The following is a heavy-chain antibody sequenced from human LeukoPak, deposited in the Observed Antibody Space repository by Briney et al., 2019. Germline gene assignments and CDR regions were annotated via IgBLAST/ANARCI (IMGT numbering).Heavy chain of an antibody. CDR3: ARGGIVVVPPDISHHEALHI. D-gene: IGHD2-2*01. Sequence: ASVKVSCKASGYTFTSYYMHWVRQAPGEGLEWMGIINPSGGSTSYAQKFQGRVTMTRDMSTSTVYMELSSLRYEDTAVYYCARGGIVVVPPDISHHEALHIWGQGTMVTVSS. V-gene: IGHV1-46*01. CDR1: GYTFTSYY. CDR2: INPSGGST. J-gene: IGHJ3*02.